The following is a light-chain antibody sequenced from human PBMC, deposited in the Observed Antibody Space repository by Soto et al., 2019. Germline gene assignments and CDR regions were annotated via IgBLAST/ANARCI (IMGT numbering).Light chain of an antibody. CDR1: SSNIGGNY. J-gene: IGLJ7*01. V-gene: IGLV1-47*01. Sequence: QLVLTQPHSTSGTPGQRVTIPCFGSSSNIGGNYVFWYQHLPGTAPKLLIYRNNQRPSGVPDRFSGSKSGTSASLAISGLRAEDEADYYCATWDASLSGNIIFGGGTQLTVL. CDR2: RNN. CDR3: ATWDASLSGNII.